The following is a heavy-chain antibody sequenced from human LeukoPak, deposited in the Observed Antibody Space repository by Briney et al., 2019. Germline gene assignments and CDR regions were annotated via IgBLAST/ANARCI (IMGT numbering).Heavy chain of an antibody. CDR1: GFTFSSYA. CDR2: ISYDGINK. CDR3: ARAQRSSSSNYYYGMDV. D-gene: IGHD6-6*01. V-gene: IGHV3-30-3*01. J-gene: IGHJ6*02. Sequence: GGSLRLSCAASGFTFSSYAMHWVRQAPGKGLEWVAVISYDGINKYYADSVKGRFTISRDNSKNTLYLQMNSLRAEDTAVYYCARAQRSSSSNYYYGMDVWGQGTTVTVS.